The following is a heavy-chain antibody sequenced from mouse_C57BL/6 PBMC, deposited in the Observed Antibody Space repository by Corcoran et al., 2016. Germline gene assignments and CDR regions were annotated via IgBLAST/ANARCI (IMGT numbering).Heavy chain of an antibody. J-gene: IGHJ2*01. CDR2: IFPGSGST. Sequence: QVQRQQSGPELVKPGASVKISCKASGYTFTDYYINWVKQRPGQGLEWIGWIFPGSGSTYYNEKFKGKATLTVDKSSSTAYMLLSSLTSEDSAVYFCAFYDYVSSYFDYWGQGTTLTVSS. CDR1: GYTFTDYY. CDR3: AFYDYVSSYFDY. D-gene: IGHD2-4*01. V-gene: IGHV1-75*01.